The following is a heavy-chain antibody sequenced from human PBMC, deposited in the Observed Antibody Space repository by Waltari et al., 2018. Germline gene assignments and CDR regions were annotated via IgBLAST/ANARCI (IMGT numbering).Heavy chain of an antibody. Sequence: QVQLVQSGAEVKKPGASVKVSCKASGYTFTSYDINWVRQATGQGLEWMGGFDPEDGETIYAQKFQGRVTMTEDTSTDTAYMELSSLRSEDTAVYYCATSLSGSYRWDYWGQGTLVTVSS. CDR1: GYTFTSYD. D-gene: IGHD1-26*01. J-gene: IGHJ4*02. CDR3: ATSLSGSYRWDY. CDR2: FDPEDGET. V-gene: IGHV1-24*01.